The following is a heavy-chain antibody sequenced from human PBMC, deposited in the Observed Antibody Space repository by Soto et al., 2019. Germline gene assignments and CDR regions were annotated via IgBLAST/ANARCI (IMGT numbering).Heavy chain of an antibody. D-gene: IGHD3-22*01. CDR2: INPSGGST. J-gene: IGHJ3*02. Sequence: ASVKVSCKASGYTFISYYMHWVRQAPGQGLEWMGIINPSGGSTSYAQKFQGRVTMTRDTSTRIVYMELSSLRSEDTAVYYCARDRFYYYDSSGYLTPSWAFDIWGQGTMVTVSS. CDR1: GYTFISYY. V-gene: IGHV1-46*01. CDR3: ARDRFYYYDSSGYLTPSWAFDI.